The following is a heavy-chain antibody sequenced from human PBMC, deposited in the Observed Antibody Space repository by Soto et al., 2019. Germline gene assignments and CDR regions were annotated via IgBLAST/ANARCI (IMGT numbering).Heavy chain of an antibody. CDR3: ARMDYYGSGNPYYFDY. CDR1: GYTFSSYG. D-gene: IGHD3-10*01. Sequence: ASVKVSCKASGYTFSSYGISWVRQAPGQRLEWMGWINAGNGNTKYSQKFQGRVTITRDTSASTAYMELSSLRSEDTAVYYCARMDYYGSGNPYYFDYWGQGTLVTVS. J-gene: IGHJ4*02. V-gene: IGHV1-3*01. CDR2: INAGNGNT.